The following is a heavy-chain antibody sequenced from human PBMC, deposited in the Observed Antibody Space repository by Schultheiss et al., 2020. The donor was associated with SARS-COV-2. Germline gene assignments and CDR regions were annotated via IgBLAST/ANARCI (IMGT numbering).Heavy chain of an antibody. CDR3: ARDGGLVTGSFDY. CDR1: GFTFSSYA. Sequence: GGSLRLSCAASGFTFSSYAMHWVRQAPGKGLEWVSLISWDGGSTYYADSVKGRFTISRDNSKNSLYLQMNSLRAEDTAVYYCARDGGLVTGSFDYWGQGTLVTVSS. D-gene: IGHD2-21*02. CDR2: ISWDGGST. V-gene: IGHV3-43D*03. J-gene: IGHJ4*02.